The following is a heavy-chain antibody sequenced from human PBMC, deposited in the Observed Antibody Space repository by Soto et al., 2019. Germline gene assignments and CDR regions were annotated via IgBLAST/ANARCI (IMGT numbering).Heavy chain of an antibody. V-gene: IGHV3-64*04. CDR1: GFTFSSYP. Sequence: GGSLRLSCSASGFTFSSYPLHWVRQAPGKGLEYVSTISRDGRNTYFADSVKGRFTISRDNSENSLYLQMNSLRVEDTAVYYCAKVAAGPTEVYYYYMDVWGKGTTVTVSS. CDR3: AKVAAGPTEVYYYYMDV. D-gene: IGHD6-25*01. J-gene: IGHJ6*03. CDR2: ISRDGRNT.